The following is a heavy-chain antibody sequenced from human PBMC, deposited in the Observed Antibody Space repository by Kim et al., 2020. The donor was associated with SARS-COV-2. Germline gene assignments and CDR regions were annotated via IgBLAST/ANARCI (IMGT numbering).Heavy chain of an antibody. J-gene: IGHJ4*02. CDR1: GDSVSSNSAA. CDR2: TFYRSKWYT. D-gene: IGHD5-12*01. CDR3: AGAGYSSTSFSYYFDY. Sequence: SQTLSLTCAISGDSVSSNSAAWNWIRQSPSRGLGWLGRTFYRSKWYTDYALFVKSRITINPDTSKNQFSLQLNSVTPEDTAVYYCAGAGYSSTSFSYYFDYWGQGTLVTVSS. V-gene: IGHV6-1*01.